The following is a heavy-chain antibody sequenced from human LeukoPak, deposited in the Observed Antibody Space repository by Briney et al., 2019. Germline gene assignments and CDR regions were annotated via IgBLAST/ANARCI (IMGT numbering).Heavy chain of an antibody. CDR3: TTDIDFYYYYTTDAFDI. V-gene: IGHV3-49*04. Sequence: PGRSLRLSCITSGFTFGDYGLSWVRQAPGKGLEWVGFIRSKAYGATTEYAASLKDRFTISRDDSKSIAYLQVNSLKTEDTAVYYCTTDIDFYYYYTTDAFDIWGLGTMVTVSS. CDR1: GFTFGDYG. CDR2: IRSKAYGATT. D-gene: IGHD3-3*01. J-gene: IGHJ3*02.